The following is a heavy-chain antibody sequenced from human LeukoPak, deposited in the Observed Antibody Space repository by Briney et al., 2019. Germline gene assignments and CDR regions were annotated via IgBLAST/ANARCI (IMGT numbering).Heavy chain of an antibody. J-gene: IGHJ4*02. Sequence: GGSLRLCCAASGFTFSSYGMHWVRQAPGKGLEWVAVISYDGSNKYYADSVKGRFTISRDNSKNTLYLQMNSLRAEDTAVYYCAKDRGRLGDLSSYWGQGTLVTVSS. V-gene: IGHV3-30*18. D-gene: IGHD3-16*02. CDR1: GFTFSSYG. CDR2: ISYDGSNK. CDR3: AKDRGRLGDLSSY.